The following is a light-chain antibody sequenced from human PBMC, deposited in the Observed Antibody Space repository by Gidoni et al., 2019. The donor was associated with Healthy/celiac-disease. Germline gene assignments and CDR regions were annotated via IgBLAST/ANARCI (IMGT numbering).Light chain of an antibody. V-gene: IGKV3-11*01. CDR1: QSVSSY. CDR2: DAS. J-gene: IGKJ4*01. CDR3: QQRSNWPG. Sequence: EFVLTQSPATLSLSPGDRATLSCRASQSVSSYLAWYQQKPGLAPRLLIYDASNRATGIPARFSGSGSGTDFTLTISSLEPEDFAVYYCQQRSNWPGFGGGTKVEIK.